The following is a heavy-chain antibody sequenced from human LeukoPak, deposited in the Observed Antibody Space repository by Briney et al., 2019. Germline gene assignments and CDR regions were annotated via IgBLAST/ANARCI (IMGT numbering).Heavy chain of an antibody. J-gene: IGHJ6*02. CDR3: ARSNRLGYCSSTSCYISQYYYYGMDV. CDR2: IYYSGST. D-gene: IGHD2-2*02. CDR1: GGSISSSSYS. V-gene: IGHV4-39*01. Sequence: PSETLSLTCTVSGGSISSSSYSWGWIRQPPGKGLEWIGSIYYSGSTYYNPSLKSRVTISVDTSKNQFSLKLSSVTAADTAVYYCARSNRLGYCSSTSCYISQYYYYGMDVWGQGTTVTVSS.